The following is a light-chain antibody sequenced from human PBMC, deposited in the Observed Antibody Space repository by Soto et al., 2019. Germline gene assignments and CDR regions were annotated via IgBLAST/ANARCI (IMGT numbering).Light chain of an antibody. J-gene: IGLJ1*01. V-gene: IGLV2-14*01. CDR3: ISYTSSSLYF. Sequence: QSLLNQPASVSGSPGQSITISCTGKSRDVGGYNYVSWYQQHPGKAPELMIHDVSNRPSGVPNRFSGSKSGNTASLTISFLQAEDDAEYYCISYTSSSLYFFGTGTKVTVL. CDR2: DVS. CDR1: SRDVGGYNY.